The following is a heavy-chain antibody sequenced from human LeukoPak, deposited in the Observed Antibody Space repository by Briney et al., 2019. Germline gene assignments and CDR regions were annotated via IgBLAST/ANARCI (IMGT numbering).Heavy chain of an antibody. CDR3: AKDLTMIPSPFDY. V-gene: IGHV3-23*01. Sequence: GGSLRLSCAASGFTFSSYAMSWVRQAPGKGLEWVSAISGSGGSTYYADSVKGRFTISRDNSKNTLYLQMNNLRAEDTAVYYCAKDLTMIPSPFDYWGQGTLVTVSS. J-gene: IGHJ4*02. CDR1: GFTFSSYA. D-gene: IGHD3-22*01. CDR2: ISGSGGST.